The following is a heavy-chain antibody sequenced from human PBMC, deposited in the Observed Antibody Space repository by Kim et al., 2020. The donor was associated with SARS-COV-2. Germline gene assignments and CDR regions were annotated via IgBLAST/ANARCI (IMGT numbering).Heavy chain of an antibody. D-gene: IGHD3-16*01. Sequence: GNGNTKYSQKFQGRVTITRDTSASTAYMELSSLRSEDTAVYYCARDVLGDWGQGTLVTVSS. V-gene: IGHV1-3*01. J-gene: IGHJ4*02. CDR3: ARDVLGD. CDR2: GNGNT.